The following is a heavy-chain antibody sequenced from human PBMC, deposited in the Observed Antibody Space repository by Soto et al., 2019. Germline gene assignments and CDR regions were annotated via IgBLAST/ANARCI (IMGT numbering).Heavy chain of an antibody. CDR3: ARESGENWTYEAH. CDR2: IHNNGVV. D-gene: IGHD1-7*01. V-gene: IGHV4-4*07. Sequence: QVQQQESGPGLVKPSDTLSLICSVSGTYISEFSWSWIRQPAGTGLEWIGRIHNNGVVHYSPSFXXXXXXXXXXXXXHFSLNLQSATAADTAVYYCARESGENWTYEAHWGQGTLVTVSS. J-gene: IGHJ1*01. CDR1: GTYISEFS.